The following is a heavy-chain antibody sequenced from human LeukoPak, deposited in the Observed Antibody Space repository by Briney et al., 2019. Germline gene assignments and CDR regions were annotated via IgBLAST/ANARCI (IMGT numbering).Heavy chain of an antibody. J-gene: IGHJ6*02. CDR3: ARGPTVVVPAAVYGMDV. V-gene: IGHV4-34*01. CDR1: GGSFSGYY. CDR2: INHSGGT. Sequence: SETLSLTCAVYGGSFSGYYWSWIRQPPGKGLEWIGEINHSGGTNYNPSLKSRVTISVDTSKNQFSLKLSSVTAADTAVYYCARGPTVVVPAAVYGMDVWGQGTTVTVSS. D-gene: IGHD2-2*01.